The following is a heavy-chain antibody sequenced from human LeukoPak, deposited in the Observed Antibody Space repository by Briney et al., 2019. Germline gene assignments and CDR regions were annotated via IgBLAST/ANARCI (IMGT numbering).Heavy chain of an antibody. CDR3: TTYTSGHY. Sequence: GGSLKLSCAASGFTFSAFHMHWVRQASGKGLEWVGRITTKAESYATAYAASVKGRFTVSRDDSKNTAYLQMSSLKTEDMALYYCTTYTSGHYWGQGTLVTVSS. J-gene: IGHJ4*02. CDR1: GFTFSAFH. D-gene: IGHD6-19*01. V-gene: IGHV3-73*01. CDR2: ITTKAESYAT.